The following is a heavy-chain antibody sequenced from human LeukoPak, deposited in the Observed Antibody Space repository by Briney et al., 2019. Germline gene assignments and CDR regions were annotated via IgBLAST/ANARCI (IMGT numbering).Heavy chain of an antibody. CDR3: AKGVRSSGYNLFEY. CDR2: ITGSGGST. D-gene: IGHD6-19*01. Sequence: GGSLRLSCAAAGFTLSSFAMNWVRQAPGKGLEWVSAITGSGGSTYYADSVKGRFTISRDHSKNMLYLQMNSLRAEDTAVYYCAKGVRSSGYNLFEYWGQGTLVTVSS. CDR1: GFTLSSFA. V-gene: IGHV3-23*01. J-gene: IGHJ4*02.